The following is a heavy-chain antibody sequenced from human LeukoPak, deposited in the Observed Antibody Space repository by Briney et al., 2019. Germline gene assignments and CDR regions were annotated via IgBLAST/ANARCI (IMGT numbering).Heavy chain of an antibody. J-gene: IGHJ4*02. CDR3: AREDIVVVPAALRVHDY. V-gene: IGHV4-38-2*02. D-gene: IGHD2-2*01. Sequence: SETLSLTCTVSGYSISSGYYWGWTRQPPGKGLEWFGSIYHSGSTYYNPSLKSRVTISVDTSKNQFSLKLSSVTAADTAVYYCAREDIVVVPAALRVHDYWGQGTLVTVSS. CDR2: IYHSGST. CDR1: GYSISSGYY.